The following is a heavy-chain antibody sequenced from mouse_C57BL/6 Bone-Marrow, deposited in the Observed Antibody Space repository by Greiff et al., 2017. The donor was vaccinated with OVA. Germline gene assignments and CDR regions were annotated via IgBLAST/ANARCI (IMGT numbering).Heavy chain of an antibody. Sequence: VQLQQSGPGLVQPSPSLSITCTVSGFSLTSYGVHWVRQSPGKGLEWLGVIWSGGSTDYHAAFISRLSISKDNSKSQVFFKMNSLQADDTAIDYCARTLTPPYAMDFWGQGTSGTVSS. J-gene: IGHJ4*01. CDR1: GFSLTSYG. V-gene: IGHV2-2*01. CDR3: ARTLTPPYAMDF. CDR2: IWSGGST.